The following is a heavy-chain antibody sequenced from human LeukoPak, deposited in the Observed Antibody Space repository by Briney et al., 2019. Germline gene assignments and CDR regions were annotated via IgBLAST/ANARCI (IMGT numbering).Heavy chain of an antibody. CDR2: IYSSGST. CDR3: AQTMVRGAGYFDY. Sequence: SETLSLTCTVSGGSISSGDYYWSWIRQPPGKGLGWFGYIYSSGSTYYNPALKSQVTISVDTSKNQFSLKLSSVTAADTAVYYCAQTMVRGAGYFDYWGQGTLVTVSS. J-gene: IGHJ4*02. D-gene: IGHD3-10*01. CDR1: GGSISSGDYY. V-gene: IGHV4-30-4*01.